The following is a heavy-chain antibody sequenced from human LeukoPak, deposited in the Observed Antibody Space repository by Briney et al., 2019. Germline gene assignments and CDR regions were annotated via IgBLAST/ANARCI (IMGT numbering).Heavy chain of an antibody. CDR1: GFTFSSYG. V-gene: IGHV3-30*18. CDR3: AKDGPGGNDYGDPGYFDY. Sequence: GGSLRLSCAASGFTFSSYGMHWVRQAPGKGLEWVAVISYDGSNKYYADSVKGRFTISRDNSKNTLYLQMNSLRAEDTAVYYCAKDGPGGNDYGDPGYFDYWGQGTLVTVSS. J-gene: IGHJ4*02. CDR2: ISYDGSNK. D-gene: IGHD4-17*01.